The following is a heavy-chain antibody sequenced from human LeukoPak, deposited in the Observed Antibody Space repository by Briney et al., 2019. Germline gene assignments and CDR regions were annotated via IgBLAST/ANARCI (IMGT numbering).Heavy chain of an antibody. CDR3: AKDLDPVYYYDRSGYYSR. Sequence: GGSLRLSCAASGFTFSSYAMSWVRQAPGKGLEWVSAISGSGGSTYYADSVKGRFTISRDNSKNTLYLQMNSMRAEDTAVYYCAKDLDPVYYYDRSGYYSRGGQGTLVTVSS. CDR1: GFTFSSYA. CDR2: ISGSGGST. J-gene: IGHJ4*02. D-gene: IGHD3-22*01. V-gene: IGHV3-23*01.